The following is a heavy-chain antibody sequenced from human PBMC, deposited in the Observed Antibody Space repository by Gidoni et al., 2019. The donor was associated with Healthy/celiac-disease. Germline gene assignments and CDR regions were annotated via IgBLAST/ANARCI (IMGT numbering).Heavy chain of an antibody. J-gene: IGHJ4*02. D-gene: IGHD1-26*01. V-gene: IGHV4-34*01. CDR1: GGSFSGYY. Sequence: QVQLQQWGAGLLKPSETLSLTCAVYGGSFSGYYWSWIRQPPGQGLEWIGEINHSGSTNYNPSLKSRVTISVDTSKNQFSLKLSSVTAADTAVYYCARRPGGGSYFDYWGQGTLVTVSS. CDR2: INHSGST. CDR3: ARRPGGGSYFDY.